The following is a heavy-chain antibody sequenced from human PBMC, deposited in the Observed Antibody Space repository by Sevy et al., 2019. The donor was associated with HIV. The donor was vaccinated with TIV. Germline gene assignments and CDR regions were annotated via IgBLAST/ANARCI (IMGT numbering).Heavy chain of an antibody. CDR3: ARDYVADLFDY. CDR1: GFTFRNYG. CDR2: ISDGGGNI. Sequence: GGSLRLSCAASGFTFRNYGMNWVRQAPGKGLEWVSSISDGGGNIYYADSVKGRFSVSRDNSMKTLYLQMNSLRAEDTAVYYCARDYVADLFDYWGQGTLVTVSS. J-gene: IGHJ4*02. V-gene: IGHV3-23*01. D-gene: IGHD6-19*01.